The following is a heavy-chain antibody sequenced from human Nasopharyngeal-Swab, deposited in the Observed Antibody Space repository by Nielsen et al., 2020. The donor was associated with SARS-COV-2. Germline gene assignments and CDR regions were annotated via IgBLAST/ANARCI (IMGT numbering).Heavy chain of an antibody. Sequence: ESLQISWAASGFIFDDYAMNWVRQAPGKGLEWVSGITWNGGSIGYAESVKGRFTISRDSAKNSLYLQMNSLRAEDTALYYCARDKSSTVTTFDYWGQGTLVTVSS. CDR2: ITWNGGSI. J-gene: IGHJ4*02. D-gene: IGHD4-17*01. CDR3: ARDKSSTVTTFDY. CDR1: GFIFDDYA. V-gene: IGHV3-20*04.